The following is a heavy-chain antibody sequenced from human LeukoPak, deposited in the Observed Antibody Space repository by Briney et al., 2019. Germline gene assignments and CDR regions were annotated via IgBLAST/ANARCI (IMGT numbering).Heavy chain of an antibody. CDR1: GYTFTSYG. J-gene: IGHJ4*02. CDR2: ISAYNGNT. V-gene: IGHV1-18*01. D-gene: IGHD3-22*01. Sequence: GASVKVSCKASGYTFTSYGISWVRQAPGQGLEWMGWISAYNGNTNYAQKLQGRVTMTTDTSTSTAYMELRSLRSDDTAVYYCARDRGYYDSSGYNDYWGQGTLVTVSS. CDR3: ARDRGYYDSSGYNDY.